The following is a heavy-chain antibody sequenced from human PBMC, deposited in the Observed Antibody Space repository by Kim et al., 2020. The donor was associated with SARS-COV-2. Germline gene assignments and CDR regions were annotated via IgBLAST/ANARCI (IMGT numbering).Heavy chain of an antibody. CDR2: ISWNSGSI. CDR3: AKSVRPSELGSGSYWSN. J-gene: IGHJ4*02. V-gene: IGHV3-9*01. D-gene: IGHD3-10*01. CDR1: GFTFDDYA. Sequence: GGSLRLSCAASGFTFDDYAMHWVRQAPGKGLEWVSGISWNSGSIGYADSVKGRFTISRDNAKNSLYLQMNSLRAEDTALYYCAKSVRPSELGSGSYWSNWGQGTLVTVSS.